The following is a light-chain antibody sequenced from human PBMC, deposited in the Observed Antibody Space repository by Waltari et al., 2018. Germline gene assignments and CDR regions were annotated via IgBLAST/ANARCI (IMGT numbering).Light chain of an antibody. V-gene: IGLV3-19*01. J-gene: IGLJ3*02. CDR1: FPSTPY. CDR2: GKD. Sequence: SSELTQGPAVSVALGQTVKITCQGDFPSTPYASWYRVKPGQAPVLVLFGKDKRPSGIPDRISGYSSGTTSSLTITGAQAEDEADYYCHSRKGRDNQVVFGGGTQLTVL. CDR3: HSRKGRDNQVV.